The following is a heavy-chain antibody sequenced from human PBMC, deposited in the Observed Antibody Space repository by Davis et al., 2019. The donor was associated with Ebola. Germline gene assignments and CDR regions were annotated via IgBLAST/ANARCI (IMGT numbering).Heavy chain of an antibody. J-gene: IGHJ6*02. D-gene: IGHD2-2*02. V-gene: IGHV3-11*01. CDR3: ARTEKLSRLLYLNYYGMDV. CDR2: ISRSGSTI. CDR1: GFTFSDYY. Sequence: GESLKISCAASGFTFSDYYMSWIRQAPGKGLEWVSYISRSGSTIYYADSVKSRFTISRDNAKNSLYLQMNSLRAEDTAVYYCARTEKLSRLLYLNYYGMDVWGQGTTVTVSS.